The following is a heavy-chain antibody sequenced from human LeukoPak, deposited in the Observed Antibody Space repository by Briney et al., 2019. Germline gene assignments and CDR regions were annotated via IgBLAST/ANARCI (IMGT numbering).Heavy chain of an antibody. Sequence: GGSLRLSCAASGFTFTTHWMHWVRQAPGKGLVWVSRINSDGDSTSYADSVRGRFTISRDNAKNTLYLQMNSLRAEDTAVYYCARGGYDILTGYCLSCYFDYWGQGTLVTVSS. CDR1: GFTFTTHW. D-gene: IGHD3-9*01. V-gene: IGHV3-74*01. J-gene: IGHJ4*02. CDR3: ARGGYDILTGYCLSCYFDY. CDR2: INSDGDST.